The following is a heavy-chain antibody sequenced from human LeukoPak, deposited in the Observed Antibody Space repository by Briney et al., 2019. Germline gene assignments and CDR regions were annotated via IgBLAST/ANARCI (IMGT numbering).Heavy chain of an antibody. J-gene: IGHJ4*02. V-gene: IGHV1-8*01. CDR2: MNPNSGNT. CDR1: GYTFTSYD. CDR3: ARGHNLSGAVAADGGFDY. D-gene: IGHD6-19*01. Sequence: ASVKVSCKASGYTFTSYDINWVRQATGQGLEWMGWMNPNSGNTGYAQKLQGRVTMTRNTSISTAYMELSSLRSEDTAVYYCARGHNLSGAVAADGGFDYWGQGTLVTVSS.